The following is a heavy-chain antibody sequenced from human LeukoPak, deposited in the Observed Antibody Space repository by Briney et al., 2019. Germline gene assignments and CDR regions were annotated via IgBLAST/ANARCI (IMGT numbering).Heavy chain of an antibody. CDR3: ARGSLGELSYYYYGMDV. V-gene: IGHV1-2*02. D-gene: IGHD3-10*01. CDR2: INPNSGGT. CDR1: GYTFTGYY. J-gene: IGHJ6*02. Sequence: ASVKVSCKASGYTFTGYYMHWVRQAPGQGLEWMGWINPNSGGTNYAQKFQGGVTMTRDTSISTAYMELSRLRSDDTAVYYCARGSLGELSYYYYGMDVWGQGTTVTVSS.